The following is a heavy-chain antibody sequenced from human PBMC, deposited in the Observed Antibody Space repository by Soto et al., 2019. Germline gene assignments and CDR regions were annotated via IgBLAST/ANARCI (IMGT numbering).Heavy chain of an antibody. D-gene: IGHD6-13*01. CDR1: GGSISSKY. J-gene: IGHJ4*02. V-gene: IGHV4-59*08. Sequence: QVQLQESGPGLVKPSETLSLTGTVSGGSISSKYWSWIRQPPGKGLEWIGYIYYNGRTNYNPSLKSRVTISVDTSRNQFSLKLSSVTAADTAVYYCARLRCATIAEDGSFDYWGQGILVTVSS. CDR2: IYYNGRT. CDR3: ARLRCATIAEDGSFDY.